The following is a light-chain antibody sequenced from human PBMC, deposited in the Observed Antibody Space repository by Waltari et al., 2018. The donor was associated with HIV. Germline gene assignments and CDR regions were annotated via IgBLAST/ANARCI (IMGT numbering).Light chain of an antibody. CDR1: HDISKW. CDR3: QQGNTFPPST. CDR2: AAS. V-gene: IGKV1-12*01. Sequence: DIQMTQSPSSVSASVGDTVTITCRASHDISKWLDWYQQKPGKAPSLLIYAASTLESGVTSRIRGSGSGTDFTLTINGLQTEGVATDYCQQGNTFPPSTFGQGTRVDLK. J-gene: IGKJ5*01.